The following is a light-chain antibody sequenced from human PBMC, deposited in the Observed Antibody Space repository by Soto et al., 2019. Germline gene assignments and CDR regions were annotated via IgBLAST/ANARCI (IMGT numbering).Light chain of an antibody. CDR1: QSISSW. Sequence: DLQMTQSPSTLSASVGERVTITCRVSQSISSWLAWYQQKPGKAPKLLIYKASSLESGVPSRFSGSGSGTEITLTISSLHPDDFATYYCQQYNSYSPWTFGQGTKVEIK. CDR3: QQYNSYSPWT. CDR2: KAS. J-gene: IGKJ1*01. V-gene: IGKV1-5*03.